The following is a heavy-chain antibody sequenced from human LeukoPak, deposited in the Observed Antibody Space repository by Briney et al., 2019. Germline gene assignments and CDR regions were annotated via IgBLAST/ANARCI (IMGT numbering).Heavy chain of an antibody. J-gene: IGHJ4*02. CDR2: ISSSSSYI. V-gene: IGHV3-21*01. Sequence: GGSLRLSCAASGFTFSSYSMNWVRQAPGKGLEWVSSISSSSSYIYYADSVKGRFTISRDNAKNSLYLQMNSLRAEDTAVYYCARAEGYDYGDYVWGLLGKRKSFAIDYWGQGTLVTVSS. CDR3: ARAEGYDYGDYVWGLLGKRKSFAIDY. D-gene: IGHD4-17*01. CDR1: GFTFSSYS.